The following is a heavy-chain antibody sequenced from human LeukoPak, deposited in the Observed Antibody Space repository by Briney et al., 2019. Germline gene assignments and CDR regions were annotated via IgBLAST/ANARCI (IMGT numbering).Heavy chain of an antibody. J-gene: IGHJ3*02. D-gene: IGHD3-10*01. CDR2: ISSSSSYI. CDR1: GFTFSTYS. V-gene: IGHV3-21*04. Sequence: GGSLRLSCAASGFTFSTYSMNWVRQAPGKGLEWVSSISSSSSYIYYADSVKGRFTISRDNSKNTLYLQMNSLRAEDTAVYYCAKDRPTMVRGAFDIWGQGTMVTVSS. CDR3: AKDRPTMVRGAFDI.